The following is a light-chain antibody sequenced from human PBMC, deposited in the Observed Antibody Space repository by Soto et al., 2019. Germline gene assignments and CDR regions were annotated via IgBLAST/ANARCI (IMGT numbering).Light chain of an antibody. V-gene: IGKV3-20*01. Sequence: EIVLTQSPGTLSLSPGETATLSCRASQSVTSSYLAWHQQKPGQAPRLLIYGASSRATGIPDRFSGSGSGTDFTLTISRLEPEDFAVYYCQQYATSPYTFGQGTKLEIK. CDR3: QQYATSPYT. CDR1: QSVTSSY. CDR2: GAS. J-gene: IGKJ2*01.